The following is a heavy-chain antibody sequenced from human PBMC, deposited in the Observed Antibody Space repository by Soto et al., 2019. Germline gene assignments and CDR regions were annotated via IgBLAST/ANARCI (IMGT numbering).Heavy chain of an antibody. Sequence: GGSLRLSCAASGFTFSSYAMQWVRQAPGKGLEWVALMSYDGTNEYYADSVKGRFTISRDNSKNMLFLQINSLRAEDTAVYYCGKDLHHSSGYFFTVRLNAMDVWGQGTTVTVSS. V-gene: IGHV3-30*18. CDR2: MSYDGTNE. J-gene: IGHJ6*01. CDR3: GKDLHHSSGYFFTVRLNAMDV. D-gene: IGHD3-22*01. CDR1: GFTFSSYA.